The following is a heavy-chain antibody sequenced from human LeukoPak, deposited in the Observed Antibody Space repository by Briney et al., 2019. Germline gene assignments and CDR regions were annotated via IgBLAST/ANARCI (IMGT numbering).Heavy chain of an antibody. Sequence: AASVKVSCKASGYTFTDYFMYWVRQAPGQGLECVGRINPKSGGTNYAREFQGRVTMTRDMSINTAYMELSRLRSDDTAVYYCARDGSGASRYYGLDVWGQGTTVTVSS. CDR3: ARDGSGASRYYGLDV. D-gene: IGHD3-3*01. V-gene: IGHV1-2*06. CDR2: INPKSGGT. J-gene: IGHJ6*02. CDR1: GYTFTDYF.